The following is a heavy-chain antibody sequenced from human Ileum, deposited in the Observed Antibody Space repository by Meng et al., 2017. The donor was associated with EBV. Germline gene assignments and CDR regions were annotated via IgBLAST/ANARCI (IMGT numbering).Heavy chain of an antibody. D-gene: IGHD3-16*01. J-gene: IGHJ4*02. V-gene: IGHV2-5*02. CDR3: AHKPSGEDFFDY. Sequence: QINLKESGPTLVKPTQTLMLTCSFAGLPLSTNGVGVGWIRQPQGKALEWLALIYYDDYQRYIPSLKTRLTITRVTSKSQVVLAMTNMDPVDTATYYCAHKPSGEDFFDYWGQGTLVTVSS. CDR1: GLPLSTNGVG. CDR2: IYYDDYQ.